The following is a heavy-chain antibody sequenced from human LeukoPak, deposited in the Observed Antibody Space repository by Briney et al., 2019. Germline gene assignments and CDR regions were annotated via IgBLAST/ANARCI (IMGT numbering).Heavy chain of an antibody. CDR1: GFTFSNGW. CDR2: IKSKSECGTT. Sequence: GGSLRLSCAASGFTFSNGWMSWVRQAPGKGLEWVGRIKSKSECGTTDYAAPVKGRFTISRDGSTNTVYLHMNSLKTEDTAVYFCTSNLYCSTSSCYTLDNWGQGTLVAV. CDR3: TSNLYCSTSSCYTLDN. D-gene: IGHD2-2*02. J-gene: IGHJ4*02. V-gene: IGHV3-15*01.